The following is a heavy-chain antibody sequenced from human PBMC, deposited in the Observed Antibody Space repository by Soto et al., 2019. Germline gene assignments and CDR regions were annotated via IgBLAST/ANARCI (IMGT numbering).Heavy chain of an antibody. CDR1: GFTFDDYA. D-gene: IGHD3-9*01. CDR2: ISWNSGSI. V-gene: IGHV3-9*01. CDR3: ASGRGYDILTGYYPYFDY. Sequence: EVQLVESGGGLAQTGRSLRLSCAASGFTFDDYAMHWVRQAPGKGLEWVSGISWNSGSIGYADSVKGRFTISRDNAKKSLYLQINSLTAEDTALYYCASGRGYDILTGYYPYFDYWGQGTLVTVSS. J-gene: IGHJ4*02.